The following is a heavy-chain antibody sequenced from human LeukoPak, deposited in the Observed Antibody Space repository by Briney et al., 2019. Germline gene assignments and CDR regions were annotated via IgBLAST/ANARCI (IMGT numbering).Heavy chain of an antibody. V-gene: IGHV3-48*03. CDR3: ARDGYYYDSSGSSPFDY. Sequence: PGGSLRLSCAASGFTFSSYEMNWVRQAPGKGLEWVSYISSSGSTIYYADSVKGRFTISRDNAKNSLYLQMNSLRAEDTAVYYCARDGYYYDSSGSSPFDYWGQGTLVTVSS. D-gene: IGHD3-22*01. J-gene: IGHJ4*02. CDR1: GFTFSSYE. CDR2: ISSSGSTI.